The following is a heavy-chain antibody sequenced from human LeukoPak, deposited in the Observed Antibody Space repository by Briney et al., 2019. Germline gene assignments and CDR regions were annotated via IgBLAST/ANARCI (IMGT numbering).Heavy chain of an antibody. CDR3: ARVDRYITMIVEDY. CDR1: GYTFTSYD. CDR2: MNPNSGNT. Sequence: ASVKVSCKASGYTFTSYDISWVRQATGQGLEWMGWMNPNSGNTGYAQKFQGRVTMTRNTSISTAYMELSSLRSEDTAVYYCARVDRYITMIVEDYWGQGTLVTVSS. D-gene: IGHD3-22*01. V-gene: IGHV1-8*01. J-gene: IGHJ4*02.